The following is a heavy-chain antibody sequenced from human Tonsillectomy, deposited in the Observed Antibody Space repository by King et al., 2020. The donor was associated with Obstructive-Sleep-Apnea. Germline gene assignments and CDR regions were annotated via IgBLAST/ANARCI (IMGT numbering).Heavy chain of an antibody. Sequence: VQLQESGPGLVKPSETLSLTCTVSGGSISSYYWTWIRQPAGKGLEWIGRIYTSGSTNYNPSLKSRVTMSVDTSKNQFSLKLSSVTAADTAVYYCARDKPSEYYYDSSGPWGFDYWGQGTLVTVSS. CDR3: ARDKPSEYYYDSSGPWGFDY. J-gene: IGHJ4*02. CDR1: GGSISSYY. CDR2: IYTSGST. D-gene: IGHD3-22*01. V-gene: IGHV4-4*07.